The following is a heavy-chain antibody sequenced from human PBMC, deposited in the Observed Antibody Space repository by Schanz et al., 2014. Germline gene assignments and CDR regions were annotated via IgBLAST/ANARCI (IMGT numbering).Heavy chain of an antibody. CDR1: GASISFYD. CDR3: ARQGDVYRLDY. Sequence: QVQLQESGPGLVKPSETLSLTCTVSGASISFYDWNWIRQSPGKGLEWIGYIYHSGSPIYNPSLQGRAPIPKDTPKTRSPRKMGLVTAADTAMYFCARQGDVYRLDYWGQGTLVTVTS. V-gene: IGHV4-59*08. CDR2: IYHSGSP. D-gene: IGHD1-26*01. J-gene: IGHJ4*02.